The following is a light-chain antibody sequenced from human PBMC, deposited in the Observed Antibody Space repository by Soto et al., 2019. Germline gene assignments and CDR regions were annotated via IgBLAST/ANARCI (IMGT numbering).Light chain of an antibody. Sequence: QSVLTQPPSVSGAPGQRVTISCTGSSSNIGAGYDVHWYQQLPGTAPKLLIYGNNNRPSGVPDRFSGSKSGTSASLAITGLQAEDEADYYCQSYASSLSGVVFGTGTKVTVL. CDR1: SSNIGAGYD. V-gene: IGLV1-40*01. CDR3: QSYASSLSGVV. CDR2: GNN. J-gene: IGLJ1*01.